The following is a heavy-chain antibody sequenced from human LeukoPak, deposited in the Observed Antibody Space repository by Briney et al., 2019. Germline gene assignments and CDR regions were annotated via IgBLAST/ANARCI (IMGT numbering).Heavy chain of an antibody. CDR2: IYTSGST. Sequence: PSETLSLTCTVSGGSISSGSYYWSWIRQPAGKGLEWIGRIYTSGSTNYNPSLKSRVTISVDPSKNQFSLKLSSVTAADTAVYYCARSSSSWNWGQGTPVTVSS. D-gene: IGHD6-13*01. CDR1: GGSISSGSYY. V-gene: IGHV4-61*02. CDR3: ARSSSSWN. J-gene: IGHJ4*02.